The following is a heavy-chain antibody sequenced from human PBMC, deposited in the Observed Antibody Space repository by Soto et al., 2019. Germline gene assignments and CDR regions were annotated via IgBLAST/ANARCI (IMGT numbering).Heavy chain of an antibody. CDR1: GGSFSGYY. Sequence: QVQLQQWGAGLLKPSETLSLTCAVYGGSFSGYYWSWIRKPPGKGLEWIGEINHSGSTNYNPSLKSRVTISVDPSKNQFSLKLSSVTAADTAVYYCARAVYCSGCSCYSAVSDWGQGTLVTVSS. V-gene: IGHV4-34*01. CDR2: INHSGST. J-gene: IGHJ4*02. CDR3: ARAVYCSGCSCYSAVSD. D-gene: IGHD2-15*01.